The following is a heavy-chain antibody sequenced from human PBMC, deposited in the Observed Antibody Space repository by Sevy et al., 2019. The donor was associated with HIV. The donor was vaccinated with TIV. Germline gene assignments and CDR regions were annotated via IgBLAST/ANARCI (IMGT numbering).Heavy chain of an antibody. Sequence: GGSLRLSCAASGFTFGDYWLPWVRQVPGKGLEWVANIKQGGSKTYFADSVKGRFSISRDNAKNPLYLQMNSLRAEDTAVYYCAKEATIVVMVAYAFDMWGQGTTVTVSS. CDR2: IKQGGSKT. CDR3: AKEATIVVMVAYAFDM. CDR1: GFTFGDYW. D-gene: IGHD2-8*01. V-gene: IGHV3-7*01. J-gene: IGHJ3*02.